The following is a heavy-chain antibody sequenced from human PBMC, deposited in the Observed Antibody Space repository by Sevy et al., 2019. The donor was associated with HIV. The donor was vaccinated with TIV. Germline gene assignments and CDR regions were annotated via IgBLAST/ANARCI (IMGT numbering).Heavy chain of an antibody. V-gene: IGHV3-30*02. D-gene: IGHD1-26*01. CDR1: GFTFSSYG. Sequence: GESLKISCAASGFTFSSYGMHWVRQAPGKGLEWVAFIRYDGSNKYYADSVKGRFTISRDNSKNTLYLQMNSLRAEDTAVYYCAKEPARYSGSPNWFDPWGQGTLVTVSS. CDR2: IRYDGSNK. CDR3: AKEPARYSGSPNWFDP. J-gene: IGHJ5*02.